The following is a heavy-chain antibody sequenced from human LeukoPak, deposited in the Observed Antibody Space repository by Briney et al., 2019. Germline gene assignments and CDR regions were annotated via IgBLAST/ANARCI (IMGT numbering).Heavy chain of an antibody. D-gene: IGHD2-8*02. CDR2: IDYNGRMT. V-gene: IGHV3-74*01. CDR3: ASHLLVGSIDS. J-gene: IGHJ4*02. Sequence: GGSLRLSCAASGFTFGHYWMHWVRQAPGKGLQWVSRIDYNGRMTNYADSVKGRFTISRDNAKSTLYLQMNSLRVDDTAVYYCASHLLVGSIDSWGQGTLVTVSS. CDR1: GFTFGHYW.